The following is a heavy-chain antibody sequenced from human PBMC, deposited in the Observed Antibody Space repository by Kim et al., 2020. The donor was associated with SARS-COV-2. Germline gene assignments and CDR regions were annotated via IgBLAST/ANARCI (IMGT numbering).Heavy chain of an antibody. D-gene: IGHD6-13*01. V-gene: IGHV4-4*09. J-gene: IGHJ4*02. Sequence: NCNTSLQSRVTISVDTSKNQFSLKLSSVTAADTAVYYCARKSASSWYFEYWGQGTLVTVSS. CDR3: ARKSASSWYFEY.